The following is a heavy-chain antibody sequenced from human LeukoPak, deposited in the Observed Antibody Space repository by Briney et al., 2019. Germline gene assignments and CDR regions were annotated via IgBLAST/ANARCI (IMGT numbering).Heavy chain of an antibody. CDR2: INPSGGST. CDR1: GYTFTIYY. Sequence: ASVKVSCKASGYTFTIYYMHWVRQAPGQGLEWMGIINPSGGSTSYAQKFQGRVTMTRDTSTSTVYMELSSLRSEDTAVYYCAREEVYCSGGSCPPRYEYFQHWGQGTLVTVSS. J-gene: IGHJ1*01. D-gene: IGHD2-15*01. CDR3: AREEVYCSGGSCPPRYEYFQH. V-gene: IGHV1-46*01.